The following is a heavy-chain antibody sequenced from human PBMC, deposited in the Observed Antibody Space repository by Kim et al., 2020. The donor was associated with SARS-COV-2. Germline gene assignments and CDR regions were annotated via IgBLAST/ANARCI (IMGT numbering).Heavy chain of an antibody. CDR1: GYTFTGYY. V-gene: IGHV1-2*02. CDR3: ARAPWYYDSSGLLDY. J-gene: IGHJ4*02. Sequence: ASVKVSCKASGYTFTGYYMHWVRQAPGQGLEWMGWINPNSGGTNYAQKFQGRVTMTRDTSISTAYMELSRLRSDDTAVYYCARAPWYYDSSGLLDYWGQGSLVTVSS. D-gene: IGHD3-22*01. CDR2: INPNSGGT.